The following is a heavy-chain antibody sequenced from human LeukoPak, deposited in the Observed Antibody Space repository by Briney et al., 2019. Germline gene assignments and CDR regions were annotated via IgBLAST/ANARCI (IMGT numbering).Heavy chain of an antibody. CDR3: THISSIPDRFTS. J-gene: IGHJ5*02. CDR1: GLIFTDAW. CDR2: IKSKGSGGTT. Sequence: PGGSLRLSCGVSGLIFTDAWVAWIRQAPGKGLEWVGRIKSKGSGGTTDHAAPVKGRFTISRNDSKNVVYLQMRSLGTEDTATYYCTHISSIPDRFTSWGQGTLVTVSS. D-gene: IGHD2-21*01. V-gene: IGHV3-15*05.